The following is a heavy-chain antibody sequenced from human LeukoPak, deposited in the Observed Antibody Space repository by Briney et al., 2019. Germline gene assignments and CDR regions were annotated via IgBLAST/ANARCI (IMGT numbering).Heavy chain of an antibody. J-gene: IGHJ5*02. CDR2: ISGSGGST. CDR1: GFTFSGYA. CDR3: AKDQVSSSSPNWFDP. V-gene: IGHV3-23*01. Sequence: GGSLRLSCAASGFTFSGYAMSWVRQAPGKGLEWVSAISGSGGSTYYADSVKGRFTISRDNSKNTLYLQMNSLRAEDTAVYYCAKDQVSSSSPNWFDPWGQGTLVTVSS. D-gene: IGHD2-2*01.